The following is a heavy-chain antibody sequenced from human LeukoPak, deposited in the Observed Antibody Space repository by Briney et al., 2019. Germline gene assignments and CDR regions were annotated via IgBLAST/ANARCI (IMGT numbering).Heavy chain of an antibody. CDR3: AKEVVLAATGNWFDP. Sequence: GGSLRLSCAASGFTFDDYAMHWVRQAPGKGLEWVSLISGDGGSTYYAGSVKGRFTISRDNSKNSLYLQMNSLRTEDTALYYCAKEVVLAATGNWFDPWGQGTLVTVSS. CDR2: ISGDGGST. CDR1: GFTFDDYA. V-gene: IGHV3-43*02. D-gene: IGHD2-15*01. J-gene: IGHJ5*02.